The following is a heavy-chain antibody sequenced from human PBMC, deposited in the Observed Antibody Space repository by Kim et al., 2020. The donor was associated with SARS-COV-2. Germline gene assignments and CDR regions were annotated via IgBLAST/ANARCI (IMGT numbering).Heavy chain of an antibody. J-gene: IGHJ4*02. D-gene: IGHD3-16*02. CDR1: GFTFSSYA. V-gene: IGHV3-23*01. Sequence: GGSLRLSCAASGFTFSSYAMSWVRQAPGKGLEWVSAISGSGGSTYYADSVKGRFTISRDNSKNTLYLQMNSLRAEDTAVYYCAKESDYVWGSYRYTGLCEYWGQGTLVTVSS. CDR3: AKESDYVWGSYRYTGLCEY. CDR2: ISGSGGST.